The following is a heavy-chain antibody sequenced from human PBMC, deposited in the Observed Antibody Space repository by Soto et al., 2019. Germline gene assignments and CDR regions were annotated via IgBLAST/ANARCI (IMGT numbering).Heavy chain of an antibody. CDR2: IYHSGST. D-gene: IGHD3-9*01. V-gene: IGHV4-4*02. CDR3: ARSITFDWLFFDD. J-gene: IGHJ4*02. Sequence: PSETLSLTCAVSGGSITRSNWWSWVRQPPGKGLEWIGEIYHSGSTNYHPSLKSRGTISVDKCKNQLSLKLTSLTAADTAVYYCARSITFDWLFFDDWGQGTLVTVCS. CDR1: GGSITRSNW.